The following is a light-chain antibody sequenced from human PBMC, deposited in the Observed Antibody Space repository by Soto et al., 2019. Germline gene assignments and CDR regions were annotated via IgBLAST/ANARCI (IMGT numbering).Light chain of an antibody. V-gene: IGLV1-44*01. Sequence: QSVLTQPPSASGTPGQRVIIYCSGSGSSIGTNTVNWYRQLPGTAPKLLLYGDNQRPSGVPDRFYGSNSVSSASLPISGRQAEDELDYCCAACDGRLNNMRLGGGTKVTVL. CDR3: AACDGRLNNMR. CDR2: GDN. J-gene: IGLJ2*01. CDR1: GSSIGTNT.